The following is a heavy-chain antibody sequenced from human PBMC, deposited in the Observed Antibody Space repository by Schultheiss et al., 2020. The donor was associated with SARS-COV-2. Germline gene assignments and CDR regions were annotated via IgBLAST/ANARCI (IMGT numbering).Heavy chain of an antibody. V-gene: IGHV4-34*01. CDR2: INHSGST. CDR1: GGSFSGYY. CDR3: ARGRITIFGVPTLASWFDP. J-gene: IGHJ5*02. Sequence: SQTLSLTCAVYGGSFSGYYWSWIRQPPGKGLEWIGEINHSGSTNYNPSLKSRVTISVDTSKNQFSLKLSSVTAADTAVYYCARGRITIFGVPTLASWFDPWGQGTLVTVSS. D-gene: IGHD3-3*01.